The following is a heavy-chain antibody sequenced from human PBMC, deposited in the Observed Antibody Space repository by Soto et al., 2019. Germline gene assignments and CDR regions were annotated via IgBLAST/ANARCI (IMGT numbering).Heavy chain of an antibody. CDR2: ISSSSSTI. V-gene: IGHV3-48*01. CDR1: GFTFSTYT. D-gene: IGHD3-10*01. Sequence: EVQLVESGGGLVQPGGSLRLSCAASGFTFSTYTMNWVRQAPGKGLEWVSYISSSSSTIYYADSVKGRFTISRDNAKNSLYLQMNSLRAEDTAVCYCAREYYGSGSYYPGGWFDPWGQGTLVTVSS. CDR3: AREYYGSGSYYPGGWFDP. J-gene: IGHJ5*02.